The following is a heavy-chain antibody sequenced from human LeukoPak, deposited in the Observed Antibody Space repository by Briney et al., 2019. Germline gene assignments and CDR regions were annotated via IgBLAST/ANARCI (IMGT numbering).Heavy chain of an antibody. CDR2: ISSSSSYI. CDR1: GFTFSSYS. V-gene: IGHV3-21*01. CDR3: ARDCWDYGSGSYCGIDY. Sequence: PEGSLRLSCAASGFTFSSYSMNWVRQAPGKGLEWVSSISSSSSYIYYADSVKGRFTISRDNAKNSLYLQMNSLRAEDTAVYYCARDCWDYGSGSYCGIDYWGQGTLVTVSS. D-gene: IGHD3-10*01. J-gene: IGHJ4*02.